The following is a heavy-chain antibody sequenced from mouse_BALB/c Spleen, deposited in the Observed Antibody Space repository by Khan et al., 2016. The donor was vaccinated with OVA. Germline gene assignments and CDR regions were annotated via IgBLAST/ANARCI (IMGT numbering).Heavy chain of an antibody. Sequence: EVKLLESGPGLVKPSQSLSLICTVTGYSITSDYAWNWIRQFPGNKLEWMGFISYSGNTKYNPSLKRRISITRDTSKNQFFLQLNSVTTEDTATYYCARVYGGDFDYWGHGTTLTVSS. V-gene: IGHV3-2*02. D-gene: IGHD1-1*01. CDR2: ISYSGNT. CDR3: ARVYGGDFDY. J-gene: IGHJ2*01. CDR1: GYSITSDYA.